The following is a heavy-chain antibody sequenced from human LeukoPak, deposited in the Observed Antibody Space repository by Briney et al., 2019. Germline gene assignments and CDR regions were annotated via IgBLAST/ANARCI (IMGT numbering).Heavy chain of an antibody. D-gene: IGHD3-10*01. Sequence: ASVKVSCKASGYTFTGYYMHWVRQAPGQGLEWMGRINPNSGATNYAQKFQGRVTMTRDTSISTAYMELSRLRSDDTAVYYCAREGENGSGSYYAFDIWGQGTMVTVSS. J-gene: IGHJ3*02. CDR2: INPNSGAT. CDR1: GYTFTGYY. CDR3: AREGENGSGSYYAFDI. V-gene: IGHV1-2*06.